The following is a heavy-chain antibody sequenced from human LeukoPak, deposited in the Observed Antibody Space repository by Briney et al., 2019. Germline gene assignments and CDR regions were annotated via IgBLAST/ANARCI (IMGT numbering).Heavy chain of an antibody. CDR2: IKQDGSEK. CDR3: GRDGGIKDDY. CDR1: GFTFSSHW. J-gene: IGHJ4*02. D-gene: IGHD1-26*01. V-gene: IGHV3-7*01. Sequence: GGSLRLSCAASGFTFSSHWMSWVRQDPGKGLERVANIKQDGSEKYYVDSVKGRYTISRDNAKNSLYLQMNSLRAEDTAVYYCGRDGGIKDDYWGQGTLVTGSS.